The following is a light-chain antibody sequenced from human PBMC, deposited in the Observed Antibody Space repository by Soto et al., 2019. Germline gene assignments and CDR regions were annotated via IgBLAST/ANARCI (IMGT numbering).Light chain of an antibody. J-gene: IGKJ5*01. CDR1: QNIINY. Sequence: DIQMTQSPSSLSASVGDRVTITCRASQNIINYLNWYQQKPGKAPQLLIYVASRLESGVPSRFSGSGSGTDFTLTISSLQPEDSATYYCQQSYNAPITFGQGTRLEI. V-gene: IGKV1-39*01. CDR3: QQSYNAPIT. CDR2: VAS.